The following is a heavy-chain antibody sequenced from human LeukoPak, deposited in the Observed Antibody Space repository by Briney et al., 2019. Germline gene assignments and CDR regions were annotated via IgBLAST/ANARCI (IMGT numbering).Heavy chain of an antibody. D-gene: IGHD6-13*01. Sequence: PGGSLRLSCAASGFTFSSYEMNWVRQAPGKGLEWVAVISYDGSNKYYADSVKGRFTISRDNSKNTLYLQMNSLRAEDTAVYYCARTMYSSSWSSPLQWGQGTLVTVSS. CDR3: ARTMYSSSWSSPLQ. CDR1: GFTFSSYE. CDR2: ISYDGSNK. J-gene: IGHJ4*02. V-gene: IGHV3-30*04.